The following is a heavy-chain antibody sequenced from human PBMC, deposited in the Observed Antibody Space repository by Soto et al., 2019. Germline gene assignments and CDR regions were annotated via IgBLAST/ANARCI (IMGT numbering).Heavy chain of an antibody. CDR2: IYHSRST. CDR3: ARGAGYCNGGSCHLYNWFDP. CDR1: GGYISSYS. V-gene: IGHV4-30-2*01. D-gene: IGHD2-15*01. Sequence: PSETMSLTCTVSGGYISSYSWSWIRQPPGKGLEWIGYIYHSRSTYYNPPLKSRVTISVDRSKNQFSLKLSSVAAADGAVYYCARGAGYCNGGSCHLYNWFDPWGQGALVTVSS. J-gene: IGHJ5*02.